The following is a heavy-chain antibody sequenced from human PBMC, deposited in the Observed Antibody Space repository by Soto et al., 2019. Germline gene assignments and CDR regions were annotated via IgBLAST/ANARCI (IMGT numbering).Heavy chain of an antibody. CDR1: GFTSSSYW. Sequence: PGGSLRLSCAASGFTSSSYWMSWVRQAPGKGLEWVANIKQDGSEKYYVDSVKGRFTISRDNAKNSLYLQMNSLRAEDTAVYYCARVGSSGWELVAFDIWGQGTMVTVSS. D-gene: IGHD6-19*01. V-gene: IGHV3-7*01. CDR2: IKQDGSEK. J-gene: IGHJ3*02. CDR3: ARVGSSGWELVAFDI.